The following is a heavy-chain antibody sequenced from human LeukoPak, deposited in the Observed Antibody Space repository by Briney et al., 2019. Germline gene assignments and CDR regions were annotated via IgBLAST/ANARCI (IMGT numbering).Heavy chain of an antibody. CDR1: GFTFSSYA. CDR3: GKTTTGYSSGRNPAWPVDY. J-gene: IGHJ4*02. Sequence: GGSLRLSCTASGFTFSSYAMYWVRQAPGKGLEWVSGIFGSGGSSHYADSVKGRFTISRDNSQNTVYLQMNSLRAEDTAVYYCGKTTTGYSSGRNPAWPVDYWGQGTLVTVSS. D-gene: IGHD6-19*01. V-gene: IGHV3-23*01. CDR2: IFGSGGSS.